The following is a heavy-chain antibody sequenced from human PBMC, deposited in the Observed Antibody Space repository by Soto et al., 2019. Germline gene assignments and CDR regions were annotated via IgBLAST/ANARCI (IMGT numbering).Heavy chain of an antibody. D-gene: IGHD3-16*01. CDR3: TRHPVWGDVSGDY. J-gene: IGHJ4*02. CDR2: IRTKAYGGTT. CDR1: GFTFGDSA. Sequence: PGGSLRLSCTASGFTFGDSAMNWLRQAPGKGLEWVGLIRTKAYGGTTEYAASVRGRFTISRDDSKSIAYLQMNSLKPEDTAVYYCTRHPVWGDVSGDYWGQGTLVTVSS. V-gene: IGHV3-49*03.